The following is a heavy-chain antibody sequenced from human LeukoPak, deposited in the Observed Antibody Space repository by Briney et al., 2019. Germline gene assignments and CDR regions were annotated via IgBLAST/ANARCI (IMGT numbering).Heavy chain of an antibody. V-gene: IGHV3-21*01. D-gene: IGHD2-15*01. CDR3: ARDLSGIVVVVAATLYFDY. J-gene: IGHJ4*02. Sequence: GGSLRFSCAASGFTFSSYSRTWVRQAPGKGLEWVSSISSSSSYIYYADSVKGRFTISRDNAKNSLYLQMNSLRAEDTAVYYCARDLSGIVVVVAATLYFDYWGQGTLVTVSS. CDR1: GFTFSSYS. CDR2: ISSSSSYI.